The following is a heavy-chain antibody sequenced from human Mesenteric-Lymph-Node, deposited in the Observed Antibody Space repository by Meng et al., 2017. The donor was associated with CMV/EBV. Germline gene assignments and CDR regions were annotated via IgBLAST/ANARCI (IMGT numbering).Heavy chain of an antibody. V-gene: IGHV1-69*05. CDR3: ARDLGYCSSTSCYGTPLKY. CDR2: IIPIFGTA. Sequence: VKVSCKASGGTFSSYAISWVRQAPGQGLEWMGGIIPIFGTANYAQKFQGRVTITTDESTSTAYMELSSLRSEDTAVYYCARDLGYCSSTSCYGTPLKYWGQGTLVTVAS. CDR1: GGTFSSYA. J-gene: IGHJ4*02. D-gene: IGHD2-2*03.